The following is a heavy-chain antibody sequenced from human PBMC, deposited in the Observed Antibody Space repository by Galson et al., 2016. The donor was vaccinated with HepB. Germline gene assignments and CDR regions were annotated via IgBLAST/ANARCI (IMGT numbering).Heavy chain of an antibody. CDR2: ISKTGDTT. J-gene: IGHJ6*03. D-gene: IGHD1-26*01. Sequence: SLRLSCAASGFTFSSYGMHWVRQAPGKGLEWVAVISKTGDTTFYGDSVKGRFTISRDNSKNTVDLQIHSLRSEDAAVYFCARDFKLGAPDYKDVWGKGTTVTVS. CDR1: GFTFSSYG. V-gene: IGHV3-30*19. CDR3: ARDFKLGAPDYKDV.